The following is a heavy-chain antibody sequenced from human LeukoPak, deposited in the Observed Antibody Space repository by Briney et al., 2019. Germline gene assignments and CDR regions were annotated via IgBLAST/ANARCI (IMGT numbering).Heavy chain of an antibody. CDR2: IRSKGNNYAT. CDR1: GFTFSGSA. J-gene: IGHJ2*01. Sequence: GGSLRLSCAASGFTFSGSAMHWVRQASGKGLEWVGRIRSKGNNYATAYAASVKGRFTISRDNSKNTLYLQMNSLRVEDTAVYYCARDGGAGWYFDLWGRGTLVTVSS. CDR3: ARDGGAGWYFDL. D-gene: IGHD5-24*01. V-gene: IGHV3-73*01.